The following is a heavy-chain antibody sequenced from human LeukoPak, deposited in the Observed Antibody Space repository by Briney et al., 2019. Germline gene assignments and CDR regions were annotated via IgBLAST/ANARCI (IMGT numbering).Heavy chain of an antibody. CDR3: ARGFGYFDY. CDR1: GFSFSNYE. V-gene: IGHV3-48*03. D-gene: IGHD3-16*01. CDR2: ISSSGSTI. J-gene: IGHJ4*02. Sequence: GGSLRLSCAASGFSFSNYEMSWVRQAPGKGQEWVSYISSSGSTIYYADSVKGRFTISRDNAKKSLYLQMNSLRVEDTAVYYCARGFGYFDYWGQGTLVTVSS.